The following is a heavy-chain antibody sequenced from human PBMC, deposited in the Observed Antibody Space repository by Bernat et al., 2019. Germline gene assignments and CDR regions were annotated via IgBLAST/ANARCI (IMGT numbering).Heavy chain of an antibody. V-gene: IGHV3-30-3*01. J-gene: IGHJ4*02. CDR3: AKGSSTVTTQRGLDPAAWY. CDR2: ISYDGSNK. Sequence: QVQLVESGGGVVQPGRSLRLSCAASGFTFSSYAMHWVRQAPGKGLEWVAVISYDGSNKYYADSVKGRFTISRDNSKNTLYLQMNSLRAEDTAVYYCAKGSSTVTTQRGLDPAAWYWGQGTLVTVSS. D-gene: IGHD4-17*01. CDR1: GFTFSSYA.